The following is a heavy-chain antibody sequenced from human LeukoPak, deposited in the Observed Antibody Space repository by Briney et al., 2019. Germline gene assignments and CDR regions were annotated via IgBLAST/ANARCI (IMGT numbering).Heavy chain of an antibody. CDR3: AKDIGGSYYEGTDY. D-gene: IGHD1-26*01. CDR2: ISWNGGSI. J-gene: IGHJ4*02. CDR1: GFTFDDYA. Sequence: GGSLRLSCAASGFTFDDYAMHWVRHAPGKGLEWVSGISWNGGSIGYADSVKGRFTISRDKAKDSLYLQMNSLRAEDTALYYCAKDIGGSYYEGTDYWGQGTLVTVSS. V-gene: IGHV3-9*01.